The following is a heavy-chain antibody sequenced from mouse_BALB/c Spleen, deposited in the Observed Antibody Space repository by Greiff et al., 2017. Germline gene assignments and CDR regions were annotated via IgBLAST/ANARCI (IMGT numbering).Heavy chain of an antibody. CDR3: ARDGNYEGFAY. Sequence: EVQRVESGGGLVQPGGSRKLSCAASGFTFSSFGMHWVRQAPEKGLEWVAYISSGSSTIYYADTVKGRFTISRDNPKNTLFLQMTSLRSEDTAMYYCARDGNYEGFAYWGQGTLVTVSA. CDR2: ISSGSSTI. J-gene: IGHJ3*01. CDR1: GFTFSSFG. D-gene: IGHD2-1*01. V-gene: IGHV5-17*02.